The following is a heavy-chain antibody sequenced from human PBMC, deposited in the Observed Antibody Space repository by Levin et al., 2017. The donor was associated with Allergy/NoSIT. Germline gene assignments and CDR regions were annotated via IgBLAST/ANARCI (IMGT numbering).Heavy chain of an antibody. J-gene: IGHJ3*02. CDR1: GYTFSSYA. CDR3: AKDFRYSGSVRAFDI. V-gene: IGHV3-23*01. D-gene: IGHD1-26*01. Sequence: QAGGSLRLSCAAYGYTFSSYAMSWVRQAPGKGLEWVSAISASVGSTYYVDSVKGRFTISRDNSKNTLYLQMNSLRAEDTALYYCAKDFRYSGSVRAFDIWGQGTMVTVSS. CDR2: ISASVGST.